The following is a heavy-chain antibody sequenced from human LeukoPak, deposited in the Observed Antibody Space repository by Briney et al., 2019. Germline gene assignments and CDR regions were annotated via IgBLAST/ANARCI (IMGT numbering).Heavy chain of an antibody. Sequence: GESLNISCKASGYTFAAYWVGWVRQMPGKGLEWMGIICRGDSDNRYSPSFQGQVTISADKSINTAYLQWSSLRASDTAMYYCAGHSTVVSPRAFDYWGQGTLVTLPS. CDR2: ICRGDSDN. V-gene: IGHV5-51*01. D-gene: IGHD4-23*01. J-gene: IGHJ4*02. CDR3: AGHSTVVSPRAFDY. CDR1: GYTFAAYW.